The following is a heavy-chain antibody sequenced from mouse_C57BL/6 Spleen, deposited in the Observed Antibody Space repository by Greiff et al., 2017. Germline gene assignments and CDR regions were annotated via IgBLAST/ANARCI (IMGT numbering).Heavy chain of an antibody. CDR2: ISSGSSTI. Sequence: EVNVVESGGGLVKPGGSLKLSCAASGFTFSDYGMHWVRQAPEKGLEWVAYISSGSSTIYYADTVKGRFTISRDNAKNTLFLQMTSLRSEDTAMYYCARDYDPYYAMDYWGQGTSVTVSS. D-gene: IGHD2-4*01. J-gene: IGHJ4*01. V-gene: IGHV5-17*01. CDR3: ARDYDPYYAMDY. CDR1: GFTFSDYG.